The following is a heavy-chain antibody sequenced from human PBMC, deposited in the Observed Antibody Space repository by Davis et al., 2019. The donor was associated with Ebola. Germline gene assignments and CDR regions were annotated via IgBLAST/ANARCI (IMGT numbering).Heavy chain of an antibody. Sequence: GGSLRLSCAASGFTFSSYSMNWVRQAPGKGLEWVSSISSSSSYIYYADSVKGRFTFPRANAKNPLYLQMNSPRAEETAVYYFAKDLIEGVTMIAVPHGAFDIWGQGTMVTVSS. J-gene: IGHJ3*02. D-gene: IGHD3-22*01. CDR1: GFTFSSYS. V-gene: IGHV3-21*01. CDR3: AKDLIEGVTMIAVPHGAFDI. CDR2: ISSSSSYI.